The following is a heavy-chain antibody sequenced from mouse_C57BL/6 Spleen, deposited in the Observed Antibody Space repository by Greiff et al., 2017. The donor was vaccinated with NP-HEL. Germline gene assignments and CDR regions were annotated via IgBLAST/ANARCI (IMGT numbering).Heavy chain of an antibody. J-gene: IGHJ2*01. CDR1: GYAFSSSW. Sequence: VQLQQSGPELVKPGASVKISCKASGYAFSSSWMNWVKQRPGKGLEWIGRIYPGDGDTNYNGKFKGKATLTADKSSSTAYMQLSSLTSEDSAVYFCASQDAYDYSLYYFDYWGQGTTLTVSS. CDR3: ASQDAYDYSLYYFDY. D-gene: IGHD2-4*01. V-gene: IGHV1-82*01. CDR2: IYPGDGDT.